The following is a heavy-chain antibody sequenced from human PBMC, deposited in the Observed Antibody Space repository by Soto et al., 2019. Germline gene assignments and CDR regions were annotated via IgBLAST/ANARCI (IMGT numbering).Heavy chain of an antibody. CDR2: INAGNGNT. Sequence: ASVKVSCKASGYTFTSYAMHWVRQAPGQRLEWMGWINAGNGNTKYSQKFQGRVTITRDTSASTAYMELSSLRSEDTAVYYCAKGSITMVRGVITLFDYWGQGTLVTVSS. CDR1: GYTFTSYA. J-gene: IGHJ4*02. D-gene: IGHD3-10*01. CDR3: AKGSITMVRGVITLFDY. V-gene: IGHV1-3*01.